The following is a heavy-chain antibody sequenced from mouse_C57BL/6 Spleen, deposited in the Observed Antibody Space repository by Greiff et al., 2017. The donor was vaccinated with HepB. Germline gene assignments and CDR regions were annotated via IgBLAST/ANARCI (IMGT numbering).Heavy chain of an antibody. CDR1: GYTFTSYW. V-gene: IGHV1-69*01. J-gene: IGHJ1*03. Sequence: VQLQQPGAELVMPGASVKLSCKASGYTFTSYWMHWVKQRPGQDLEWIGEIDPSDSYTNYNQKFKGKSTLTVDKSSSTAYMQLSSLTSEDSAVYYCARPYYQAFFDVWGTGTTVTVSS. D-gene: IGHD1-1*01. CDR3: ARPYYQAFFDV. CDR2: IDPSDSYT.